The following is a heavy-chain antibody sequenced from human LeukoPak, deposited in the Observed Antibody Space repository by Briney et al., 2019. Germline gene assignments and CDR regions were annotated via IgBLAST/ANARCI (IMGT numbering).Heavy chain of an antibody. CDR3: AKADQNYDILTGYYENAFDI. CDR1: GFTFDDYA. V-gene: IGHV3-9*01. D-gene: IGHD3-9*01. J-gene: IGHJ3*02. Sequence: GRSLRLSCAASGFTFDDYAMHWVRQAPGKGLEWVSGISWNSGSIGYADSVKGRFTISRDNAKNSLYLQMNSLRAEDTALYYCAKADQNYDILTGYYENAFDIWGQGTMVTVSS. CDR2: ISWNSGSI.